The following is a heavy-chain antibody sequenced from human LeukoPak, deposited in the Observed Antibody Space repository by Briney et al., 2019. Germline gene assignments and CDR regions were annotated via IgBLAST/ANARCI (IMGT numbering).Heavy chain of an antibody. CDR3: ARDSVATPFDY. D-gene: IGHD5-12*01. V-gene: IGHV3-48*03. J-gene: IGHJ4*02. CDR2: ISSSGSTI. Sequence: GGSLRLSCAASGFTFSSYEMNWVRQAPGKGLEWVSYISSSGSTIYYADSVKGRLTISRDNAKNSLYLQMNSLRAEDTAVYYCARDSVATPFDYWGQGTLVTVSS. CDR1: GFTFSSYE.